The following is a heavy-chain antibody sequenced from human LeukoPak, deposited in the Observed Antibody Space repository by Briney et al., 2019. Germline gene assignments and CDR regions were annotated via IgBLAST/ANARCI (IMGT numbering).Heavy chain of an antibody. Sequence: ASVKVSCKASGYTFTNYDINWVRQAPGQGLEWMGWISTYNGNTNYAQKLQGRVTMTTDKSTSTVYMELRSLRSDDTAVYYCAKIAYGANFFDYWGQGTLVTVSS. D-gene: IGHD4/OR15-4a*01. CDR1: GYTFTNYD. CDR3: AKIAYGANFFDY. J-gene: IGHJ4*02. V-gene: IGHV1-18*01. CDR2: ISTYNGNT.